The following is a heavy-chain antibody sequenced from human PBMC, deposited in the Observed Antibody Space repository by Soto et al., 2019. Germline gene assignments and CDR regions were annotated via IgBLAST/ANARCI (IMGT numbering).Heavy chain of an antibody. CDR3: ARIWGGGGYALIY. V-gene: IGHV3-11*01. CDR1: GFTFSDFY. J-gene: IGHJ4*02. Sequence: QVQLVESGGGLVKPGGSLRLSCAASGFTFSDFYMSWIRQAPGKGLDWISDISSRGTTTYYPDSVKGRFTISSDNAKNSLYLQMNTPRDEYTAVYYCARIWGGGGYALIYWGQGTLVTVSS. D-gene: IGHD3-16*01. CDR2: ISSRGTTT.